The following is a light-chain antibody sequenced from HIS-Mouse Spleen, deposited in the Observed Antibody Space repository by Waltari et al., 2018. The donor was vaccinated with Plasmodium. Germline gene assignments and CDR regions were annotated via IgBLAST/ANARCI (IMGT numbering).Light chain of an antibody. J-gene: IGLJ2*01. V-gene: IGLV2-11*01. CDR1: SSDVGGYNS. CDR2: DVS. Sequence: QSALTQPRPVSGSPGQSVTISCTGTSSDVGGYNSVSWYHQHPGKAPKLMIYDVSKRPSGVPDRFSGSKSGNTASLTISGLQAEDEADYYCCSYAGSYTWVFGGGTKLTVL. CDR3: CSYAGSYTWV.